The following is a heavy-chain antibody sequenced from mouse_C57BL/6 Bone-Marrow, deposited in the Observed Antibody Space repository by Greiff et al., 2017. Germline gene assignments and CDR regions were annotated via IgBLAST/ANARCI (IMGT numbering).Heavy chain of an antibody. CDR3: ARDWDYFDY. D-gene: IGHD4-1*01. CDR1: GYAFSTYW. V-gene: IGHV1-80*01. CDR2: IYPGEGVP. Sequence: LVESGASVKLSCKVSGYAFSTYWMNWVKPRPGKGLEWIGQIYPGEGVPNYNGKFKGKATMSADKSSRTAYMQVSSLTSEDSAFYFCARDWDYFDYWGQGTTLTVSS. J-gene: IGHJ2*01.